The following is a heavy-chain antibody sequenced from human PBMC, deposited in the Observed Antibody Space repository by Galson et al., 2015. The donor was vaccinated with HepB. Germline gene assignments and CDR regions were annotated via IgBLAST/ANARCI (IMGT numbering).Heavy chain of an antibody. V-gene: IGHV1-18*04. CDR3: ARVKVVTMVRGPNWFDP. D-gene: IGHD3-10*01. Sequence: SVKVSCKASGYTFTSYGISWVRQAPGQGLEWMGWISAYNGNTNYAQKLQGRVTMTTDTSTSTAYMELRSLRSDDTAVYYCARVKVVTMVRGPNWFDPWGQGTLVTVSS. CDR1: GYTFTSYG. CDR2: ISAYNGNT. J-gene: IGHJ5*02.